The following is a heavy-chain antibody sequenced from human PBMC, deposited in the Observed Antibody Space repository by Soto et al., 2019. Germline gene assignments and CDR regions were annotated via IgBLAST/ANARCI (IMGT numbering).Heavy chain of an antibody. CDR3: AKGIYSGYGPFDY. J-gene: IGHJ4*02. CDR2: ISGSGGST. V-gene: IGHV3-23*01. Sequence: GGSLRLSCAASGFTFSSYAMSWVRQAPGKGLEWVSAISGSGGSTYYADSVKGRFTISRDNSKNTLYLQMNSLRAEDMAVYYCAKGIYSGYGPFDYWGQGTLVTVSS. D-gene: IGHD5-12*01. CDR1: GFTFSSYA.